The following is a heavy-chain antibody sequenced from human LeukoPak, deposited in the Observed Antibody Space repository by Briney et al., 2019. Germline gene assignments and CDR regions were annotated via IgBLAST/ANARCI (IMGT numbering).Heavy chain of an antibody. J-gene: IGHJ5*02. Sequence: SSETLSLTCTVSGGSISDSYLSWIRQPAGKGLEWIGRMYVTGTTTYNPSLRSRVTMSMDTSKNQFSLKLSSVTAADTAVYYCARHLYSYGIFDPWGQGTLVTVSS. V-gene: IGHV4-4*07. D-gene: IGHD5-18*01. CDR3: ARHLYSYGIFDP. CDR2: MYVTGTT. CDR1: GGSISDSY.